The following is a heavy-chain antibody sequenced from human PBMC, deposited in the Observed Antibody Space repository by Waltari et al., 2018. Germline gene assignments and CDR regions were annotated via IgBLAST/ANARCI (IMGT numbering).Heavy chain of an antibody. Sequence: EVQLEESGGGLVQPGGSLRLSCVASGFTFRSYVMNWVRQAPGKGLEWVSSSSGSARSTYYADIGKVQFTIPRDNYSYTLYLHMNSMSAEFSALYYCAKYVESGSASQSDYWGQGILVSVSS. CDR2: SSGSARST. V-gene: IGHV3-23*04. J-gene: IGHJ4*02. CDR1: GFTFRSYV. D-gene: IGHD2-8*02. CDR3: AKYVESGSASQSDY.